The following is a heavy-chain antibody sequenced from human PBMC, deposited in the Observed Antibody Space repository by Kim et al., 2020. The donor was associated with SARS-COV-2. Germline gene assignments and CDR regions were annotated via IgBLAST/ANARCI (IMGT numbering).Heavy chain of an antibody. D-gene: IGHD2-15*01. CDR1: GYTFTGYY. Sequence: ASVKVSCKASGYTFTGYYMHWVRQAPGQGLEWMGWINPNSGGTNYAQKFQGRVTMTRDTSISTAYMELSRLRSDDTAVYYCARAPDIVVVVAARNWFDPWGQGTLVTVSS. V-gene: IGHV1-2*02. J-gene: IGHJ5*02. CDR3: ARAPDIVVVVAARNWFDP. CDR2: INPNSGGT.